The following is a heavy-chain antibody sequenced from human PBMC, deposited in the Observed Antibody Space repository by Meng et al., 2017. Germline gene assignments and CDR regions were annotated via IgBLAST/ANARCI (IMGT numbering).Heavy chain of an antibody. CDR2: INHSGST. CDR1: GGSFSGYY. V-gene: IGHV4-34*01. J-gene: IGHJ4*02. D-gene: IGHD2-15*01. CDR3: ACPAKLGYCSGGSCYSFEN. Sequence: QVQLQQWGAGLLKPSETLSLTCAVHGGSFSGYYWSWIRQPPGKGLEWIGEINHSGSTNYNPSLKSRVTISVDTSKNQFSLKLSSVTAADTAVYYCACPAKLGYCSGGSCYSFENWGQGTLVTVSS.